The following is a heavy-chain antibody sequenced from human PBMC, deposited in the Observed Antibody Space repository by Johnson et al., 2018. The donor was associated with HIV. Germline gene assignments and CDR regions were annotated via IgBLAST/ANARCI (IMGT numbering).Heavy chain of an antibody. V-gene: IGHV3-30*04. CDR1: GFTFSSYA. J-gene: IGHJ3*01. CDR3: AREMVTTGFRAFDL. D-gene: IGHD1-1*01. Sequence: QVQLVESGGGVVQPGRSLRLSCAASGFTFSSYAMHWVRQAPAKGLQWVAVISYDGSDKDYADSVKGRFTISRDSSKNTLYLQMNSLRVEDTAVYFCAREMVTTGFRAFDLWGQGTMVTVSS. CDR2: ISYDGSDK.